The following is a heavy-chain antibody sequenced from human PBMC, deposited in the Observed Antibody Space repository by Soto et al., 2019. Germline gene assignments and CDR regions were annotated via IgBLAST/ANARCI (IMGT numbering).Heavy chain of an antibody. CDR2: IYYGGST. D-gene: IGHD3-10*01. CDR3: AYGSGSPYYLDY. V-gene: IGHV4-31*03. Sequence: SETLSLTCTVSGGSISSGGYYWTWIRQHPGKGLEWIGYIYYGGSTYYNPSLRSRLDISADASENQFSLKLTSVTAADTAVYYCAYGSGSPYYLDYWGQGTGVTVSS. CDR1: GGSISSGGYY. J-gene: IGHJ4*02.